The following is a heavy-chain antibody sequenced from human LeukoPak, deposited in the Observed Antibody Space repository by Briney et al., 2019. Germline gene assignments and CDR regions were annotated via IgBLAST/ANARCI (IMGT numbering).Heavy chain of an antibody. CDR1: GGSFSGYY. Sequence: PSETLSLTCAVYGGSFSGYYWSWIRQPPGKGLEWIGEINHSGSTNYNPSLKSRVTISVDTSKNQFSLKLSSVTAADTAVYYCANQYCSSATFYKGAFDIWGQGTMVTVSS. J-gene: IGHJ3*02. CDR2: INHSGST. CDR3: ANQYCSSATFYKGAFDI. D-gene: IGHD2-2*02. V-gene: IGHV4-34*01.